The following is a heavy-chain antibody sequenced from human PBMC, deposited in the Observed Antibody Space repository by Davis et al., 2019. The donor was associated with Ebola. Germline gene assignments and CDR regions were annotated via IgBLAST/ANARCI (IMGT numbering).Heavy chain of an antibody. CDR1: GGSFSAYY. CDR3: ARRSNSPFDY. Sequence: MPSETLSLTCAVYGGSFSAYYWTWIRQPPGKGLEWIGEIDHSGSTNYNPSLKSRVTISVDTSKNQFSLKLSSVTAADTAVYYCARRSNSPFDYWGQGTLVTASS. J-gene: IGHJ4*02. D-gene: IGHD6-6*01. CDR2: IDHSGST. V-gene: IGHV4-34*01.